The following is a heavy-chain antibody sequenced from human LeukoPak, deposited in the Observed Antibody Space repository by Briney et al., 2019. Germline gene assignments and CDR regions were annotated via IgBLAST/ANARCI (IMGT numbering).Heavy chain of an antibody. V-gene: IGHV3-21*01. D-gene: IGHD3-9*01. CDR1: GFTFSSYS. CDR2: ISSSGTYV. Sequence: GGSLRLSCAASGFTFSSYSMNWVRQAPGKGLEWVSSISSSGTYVYYADSVKGRFTISRDNANNSLSLQMNSLRADDAAVYYCARASSKQLAGYLPDGFDIWGQGTMVTVSS. J-gene: IGHJ3*02. CDR3: ARASSKQLAGYLPDGFDI.